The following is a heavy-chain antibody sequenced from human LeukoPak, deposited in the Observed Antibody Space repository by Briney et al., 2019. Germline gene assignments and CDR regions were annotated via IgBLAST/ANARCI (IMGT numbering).Heavy chain of an antibody. J-gene: IGHJ3*01. V-gene: IGHV3-30*02. D-gene: IGHD4-23*01. CDR1: GFIFSNYG. CDR3: AKGYGGSSGALDL. CDR2: IRDSANTR. Sequence: GGFLRLSCAASGFIFSNYGMHWVRQPPGKGLEWVAFIRDSANTRYYADSVRGRLTISRDNVKSMLYMEMDSLRDEDTGLYYCAKGYGGSSGALDLWGQGTLVIVSS.